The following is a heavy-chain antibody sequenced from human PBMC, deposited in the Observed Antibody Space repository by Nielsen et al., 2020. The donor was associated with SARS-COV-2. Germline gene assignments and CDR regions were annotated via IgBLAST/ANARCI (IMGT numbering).Heavy chain of an antibody. D-gene: IGHD3-10*01. CDR1: GGSISSGGYY. CDR2: IYYSGST. J-gene: IGHJ4*02. Sequence: SETLSLTCTVSGGSISSGGYYWSWIRQHPGKGLEWIGYIYYSGSTYYNPSLKSRVTISVDTSKNQFSLKLSSVTAADTAVYYCARVAGDGSGSYHFDYWGQGTLVTVSS. V-gene: IGHV4-31*03. CDR3: ARVAGDGSGSYHFDY.